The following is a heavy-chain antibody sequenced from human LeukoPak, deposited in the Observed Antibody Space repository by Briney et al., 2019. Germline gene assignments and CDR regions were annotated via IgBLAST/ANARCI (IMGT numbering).Heavy chain of an antibody. V-gene: IGHV3-30*04. CDR3: ARDIAADAKIDY. D-gene: IGHD6-6*01. J-gene: IGHJ4*02. CDR2: ISYDGSNK. Sequence: GRSLRLSCAASGFTFSSYAMHWGRQAPGKGLEWVAVISYDGSNKYYAESVKGRFTISRDNSKNTLYLQMNSLRAEDTAVYYCARDIAADAKIDYWGQGTLVTVSS. CDR1: GFTFSSYA.